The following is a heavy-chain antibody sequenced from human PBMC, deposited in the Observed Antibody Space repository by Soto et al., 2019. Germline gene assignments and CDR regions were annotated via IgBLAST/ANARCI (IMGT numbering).Heavy chain of an antibody. CDR2: IYYSGNT. CDR3: ARCGFPYGSHF. D-gene: IGHD3-10*01. CDR1: GGFINTGDYS. Sequence: SENLSLTCTVSGGFINTGDYSCGWIRQPPGKGLEWIGHIYYSGNTKYSPSLKSQVTISVDMSENQFSLKQTSVTAADTAVYFCARCGFPYGSHFWGQGTLVTVFS. J-gene: IGHJ1*01. V-gene: IGHV4-30-4*01.